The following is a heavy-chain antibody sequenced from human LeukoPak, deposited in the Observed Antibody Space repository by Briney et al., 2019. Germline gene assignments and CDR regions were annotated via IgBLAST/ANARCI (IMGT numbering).Heavy chain of an antibody. Sequence: SETLPLTCTVSGGSNSSYYWSWIRQPPGKGLEWIGYIYYSGSTNYNPSLESRVTISVDTSKNQFSLKLSSVTAADTAVYYCARENSGWYYFDYWGQGTLVTVSS. J-gene: IGHJ4*02. CDR1: GGSNSSYY. D-gene: IGHD6-19*01. V-gene: IGHV4-59*01. CDR2: IYYSGST. CDR3: ARENSGWYYFDY.